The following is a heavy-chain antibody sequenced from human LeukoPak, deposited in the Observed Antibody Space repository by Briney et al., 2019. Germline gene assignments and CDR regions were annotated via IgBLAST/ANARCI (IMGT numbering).Heavy chain of an antibody. V-gene: IGHV3-11*06. CDR3: ARNAGYGDYVDFDY. CDR1: GFTFSDYY. Sequence: GGSLRLSCAASGFTFSDYYMSWIRQAPGKGLEWVSYISSSSSYTNYADSAKGRFTISRDNAKNSLYLQMNSLRAEDTAVYYCARNAGYGDYVDFDYWGQGTLVTVSS. CDR2: ISSSSSYT. J-gene: IGHJ4*02. D-gene: IGHD4-17*01.